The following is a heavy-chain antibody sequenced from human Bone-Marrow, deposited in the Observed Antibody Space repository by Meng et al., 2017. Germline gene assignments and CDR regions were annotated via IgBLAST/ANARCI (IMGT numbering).Heavy chain of an antibody. Sequence: GGSLRLSCAASGLTFSSYSMNWVRQAPGKGLEWVSSISSSSSYIYYADSVKGRFTISKDNAKNSLYLQMNSLRAEDTAVYYCARSVPMVLGNSGQGFQHWGQGTLVTVSS. D-gene: IGHD4-23*01. CDR3: ARSVPMVLGNSGQGFQH. V-gene: IGHV3-21*01. J-gene: IGHJ1*01. CDR2: ISSSSSYI. CDR1: GLTFSSYS.